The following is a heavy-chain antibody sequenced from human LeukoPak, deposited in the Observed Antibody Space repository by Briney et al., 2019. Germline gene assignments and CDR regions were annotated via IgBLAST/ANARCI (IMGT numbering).Heavy chain of an antibody. CDR2: IYHSGST. Sequence: SETLSLTCAVSGYSISSGYYWGWIRQPPGKGLGWIGSIYHSGSTYYNPSLKSRVTISVDMSKNQFSLKLSSVTAADTAVYYCARQKDTAMVFDYWGQGTLVTVSS. CDR3: ARQKDTAMVFDY. J-gene: IGHJ4*02. V-gene: IGHV4-38-2*01. CDR1: GYSISSGYY. D-gene: IGHD5-18*01.